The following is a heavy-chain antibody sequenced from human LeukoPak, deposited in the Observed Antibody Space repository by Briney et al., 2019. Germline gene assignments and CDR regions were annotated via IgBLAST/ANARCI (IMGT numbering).Heavy chain of an antibody. Sequence: PGGSLRLSCAASGFTFDDYAMHWVRQAPGKGLEWVSYIKGSGDSIFYADSVKGRFTISRDNAKNSLYLQMNSLRAEDTAVYYCTRDPSPTTVAPWAFDIWGQGTLVTVSS. V-gene: IGHV3-48*01. CDR3: TRDPSPTTVAPWAFDI. CDR1: GFTFDDYA. D-gene: IGHD4-23*01. J-gene: IGHJ3*02. CDR2: IKGSGDSI.